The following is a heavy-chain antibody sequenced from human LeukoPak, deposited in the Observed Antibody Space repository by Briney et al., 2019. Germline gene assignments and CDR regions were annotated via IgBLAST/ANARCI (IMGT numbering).Heavy chain of an antibody. CDR2: IYWDDDE. CDR1: GFSLSTRGVG. D-gene: IGHD5-18*01. V-gene: IGHV2-5*02. J-gene: IGHJ5*02. Sequence: SGPTLLNPTPTLTLTCTFSGFSLSTRGVGVGWIRQPPGKALEWLAYIYWDDDERYSPSLKSRLTITKDTSKNQVVLTVTNMDPVDTATYYCAHRKVDTPMGPWGQGTLVTVSS. CDR3: AHRKVDTPMGP.